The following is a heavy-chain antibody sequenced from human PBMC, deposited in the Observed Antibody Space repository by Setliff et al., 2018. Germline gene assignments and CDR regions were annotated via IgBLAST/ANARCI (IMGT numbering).Heavy chain of an antibody. D-gene: IGHD6-6*01. CDR3: ARMAVRVASRPSSPLEYYYYMDF. V-gene: IGHV4-59*08. J-gene: IGHJ6*03. Sequence: SETLSLTCTVSGDSMSNYYWNWIRQPPGKGLEWIGYMYYSGNTNYNPSLKSRVTISIDPSKNQFSLRLSSVTAADTAVYYCARMAVRVASRPSSPLEYYYYMDFWGKGATVTVSS. CDR1: GDSMSNYY. CDR2: MYYSGNT.